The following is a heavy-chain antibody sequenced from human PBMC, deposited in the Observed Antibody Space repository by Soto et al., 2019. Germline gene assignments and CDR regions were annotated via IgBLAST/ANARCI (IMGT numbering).Heavy chain of an antibody. J-gene: IGHJ4*02. Sequence: LSLTCTVSGGSISSGGYYWSWIRQHPGKGLEWIGYIYYSGSTYYNPSLKSRVTISVDTSKNQFSLKLSSVTAADTAVYYCARDIRDGDSGFDYWGQGTLVTVSS. D-gene: IGHD3-10*01. V-gene: IGHV4-31*03. CDR2: IYYSGST. CDR1: GGSISSGGYY. CDR3: ARDIRDGDSGFDY.